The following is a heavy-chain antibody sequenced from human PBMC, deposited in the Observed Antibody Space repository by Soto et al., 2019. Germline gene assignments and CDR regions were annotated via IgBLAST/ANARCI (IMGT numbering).Heavy chain of an antibody. Sequence: GGSLRLSCAASGFTFSSYGMHWVRQAPGKGLEWVAVIWYDGSNKYYADSVKGRFTISRDNSKNTLYLQMNSLRAEDTAVYYCAREEYDFWSGRIDYWGQGTLVTVSS. V-gene: IGHV3-33*01. CDR1: GFTFSSYG. CDR3: AREEYDFWSGRIDY. CDR2: IWYDGSNK. J-gene: IGHJ4*02. D-gene: IGHD3-3*01.